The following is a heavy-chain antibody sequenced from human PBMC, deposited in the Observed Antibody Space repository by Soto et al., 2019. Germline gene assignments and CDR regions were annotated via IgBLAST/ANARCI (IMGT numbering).Heavy chain of an antibody. J-gene: IGHJ5*02. D-gene: IGHD7-27*01. V-gene: IGHV1-46*03. CDR2: INPSGGST. CDR3: ARDSSVGTRFDP. CDR1: GCTFTSYY. Sequence: GASVKVSCKASGCTFTSYYMHWVRQAPGQGLEWMGIINPSGGSTSYAQKFQGRVTMTRDTSTSTVYMELSSLRSEDTAVYYCARDSSVGTRFDPWGQGTLVTVSS.